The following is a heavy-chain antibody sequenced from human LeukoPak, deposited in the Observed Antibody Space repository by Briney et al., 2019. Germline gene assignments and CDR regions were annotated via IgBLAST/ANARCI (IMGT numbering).Heavy chain of an antibody. CDR1: GYAFTNYG. D-gene: IGHD6-13*01. V-gene: IGHV1-18*01. CDR3: ARGPIAAAGDY. Sequence: ASVKVSCKASGYAFTNYGITWVRQAPGQGLEWMGWINANNGNTNYAQNFQGRVTMTRDTSTSTAYMDLRNLRSDDTAVYYCARGPIAAAGDYWGQGTLVTVSS. CDR2: INANNGNT. J-gene: IGHJ4*02.